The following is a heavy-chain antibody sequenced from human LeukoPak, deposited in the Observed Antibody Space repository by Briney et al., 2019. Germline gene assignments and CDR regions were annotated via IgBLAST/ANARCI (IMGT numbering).Heavy chain of an antibody. CDR3: ARDQLDH. CDR1: GLDVSGTY. Sequence: GSLRLSCVSSGLDVSGTYMSWLRQAPGKGLEWVSTAFVGGDTYYADSVEGRFTLSKDISTNTMYLQMDGLRPEDTAVYFCARDQLDHWGQGALVSVSP. J-gene: IGHJ5*02. CDR2: AFVGGDT. V-gene: IGHV3-53*01.